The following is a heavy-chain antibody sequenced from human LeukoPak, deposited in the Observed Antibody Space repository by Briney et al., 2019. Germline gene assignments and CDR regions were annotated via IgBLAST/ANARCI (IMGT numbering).Heavy chain of an antibody. CDR2: INHSGST. D-gene: IGHD6-13*01. J-gene: IGHJ4*02. Sequence: SETLSLTCAVYGGSFSGHYWSWIRQPPGKGLEWIGEINHSGSTNYNPSLKSRVTISVDTSKNQFSLKLSSVTAADTAVYYCARAEASLAAAETAAQYYFDYWGQGTLVTVSS. CDR3: ARAEASLAAAETAAQYYFDY. CDR1: GGSFSGHY. V-gene: IGHV4-34*01.